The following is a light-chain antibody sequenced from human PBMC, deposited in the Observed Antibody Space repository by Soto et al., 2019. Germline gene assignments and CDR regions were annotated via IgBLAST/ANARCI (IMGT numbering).Light chain of an antibody. CDR2: GAS. V-gene: IGKV3-20*01. CDR3: QQYGSSPRT. J-gene: IGKJ1*01. Sequence: EIVLTQSPDTLSLSPGERVTLSCRASQSVSSNYLAWYQQKPGQAPRLLIYGASSRATGIPDRFSGSGSGTDFTLTISRLEPEDFAVYYCQQYGSSPRTFGQGTTVEIK. CDR1: QSVSSNY.